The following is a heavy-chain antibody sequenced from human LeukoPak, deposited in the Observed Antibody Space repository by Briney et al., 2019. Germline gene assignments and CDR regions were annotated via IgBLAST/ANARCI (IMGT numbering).Heavy chain of an antibody. CDR3: ARDTYQPGRIDS. CDR2: INDVSADI. D-gene: IGHD1-14*01. CDR1: EFTFSVYA. Sequence: PGGSLRLSCAASEFTFSVYAMNWVRQAPGKGLEWISYINDVSADIHYADSVKGRFTISRDNAKNTLYLQMSSLRAEDTAVYYCARDTYQPGRIDSWGQGTLVIVSS. V-gene: IGHV3-21*05. J-gene: IGHJ4*02.